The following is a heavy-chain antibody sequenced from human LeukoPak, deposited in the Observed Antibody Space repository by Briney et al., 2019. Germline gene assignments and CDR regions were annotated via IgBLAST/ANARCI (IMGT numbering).Heavy chain of an antibody. CDR3: ARRWTMNNNYYGMDV. J-gene: IGHJ6*02. CDR2: ISGSSSYI. Sequence: KPGGSLRLSCAASGFTFSSYSMNWVRQAPGRGLEWVSCISGSSSYIYYADSVKGRFTIFRDNAKNSLYLQMNSLRAEDTALYYCARRWTMNNNYYGMDVWGQGTTVTVSS. D-gene: IGHD1-1*01. CDR1: GFTFSSYS. V-gene: IGHV3-21*01.